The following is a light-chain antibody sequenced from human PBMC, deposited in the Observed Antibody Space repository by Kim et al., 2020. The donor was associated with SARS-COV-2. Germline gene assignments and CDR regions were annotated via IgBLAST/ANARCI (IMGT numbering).Light chain of an antibody. J-gene: IGKJ2*01. Sequence: DIQMTQSPSSLSASVGDRVTITCRASQNINNYLNWYQQKPGKAPKLLMYAASSLQSGVPSRFSGSGSGIDFIFTISSLQPEDFATYYCQQSYSSPYTFGQGTKLEI. CDR2: AAS. CDR3: QQSYSSPYT. V-gene: IGKV1-39*01. CDR1: QNINNY.